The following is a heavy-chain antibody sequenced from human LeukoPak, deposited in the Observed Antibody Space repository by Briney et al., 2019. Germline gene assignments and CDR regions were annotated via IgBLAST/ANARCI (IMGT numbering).Heavy chain of an antibody. Sequence: GGSLRLSCAASGFTFDDYAMHWVRRAPGKGLEWVSGISWNSGSIGYADSVKGRFTISRDNAKNSLYLQMNSLRAEDTALYYCARVDSSGYFAGFDYWGQGTLVTVSS. CDR3: ARVDSSGYFAGFDY. CDR1: GFTFDDYA. J-gene: IGHJ4*02. D-gene: IGHD3-22*01. CDR2: ISWNSGSI. V-gene: IGHV3-9*01.